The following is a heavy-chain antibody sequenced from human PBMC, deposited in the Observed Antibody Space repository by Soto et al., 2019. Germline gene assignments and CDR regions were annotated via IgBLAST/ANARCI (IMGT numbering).Heavy chain of an antibody. V-gene: IGHV1-69*01. D-gene: IGHD6-6*01. CDR2: IIPIFGTA. Sequence: QVQLVQSGAEVKKPGSSVKVSCKASGGTFSSYAISWVRQAPGQGLEWMGGIIPIFGTANYAQKFQGRVTITADESTSTAYMNLSSLTSVDTAVYYCARCEPPEGRQLGPACAFDIWGQGTMVTVSS. CDR1: GGTFSSYA. J-gene: IGHJ3*02. CDR3: ARCEPPEGRQLGPACAFDI.